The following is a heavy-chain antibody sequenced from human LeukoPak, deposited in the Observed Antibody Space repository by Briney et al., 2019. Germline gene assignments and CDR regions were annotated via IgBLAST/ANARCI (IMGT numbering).Heavy chain of an antibody. Sequence: GASVKVSCKASGYTFAGYHMHWVRQAPGQGLEWVGWINPNSGGTNHPQKFQGRVTMTRDTSISTAYMEVNRLSPDDTAVYYCARAAWFEESTDPYYFDYWGQGTLVTVSS. J-gene: IGHJ4*02. CDR2: INPNSGGT. D-gene: IGHD3-10*01. CDR3: ARAAWFEESTDPYYFDY. CDR1: GYTFAGYH. V-gene: IGHV1-2*02.